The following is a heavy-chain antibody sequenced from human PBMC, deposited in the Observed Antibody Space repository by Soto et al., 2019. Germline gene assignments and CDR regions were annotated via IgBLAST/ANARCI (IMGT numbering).Heavy chain of an antibody. V-gene: IGHV4-4*02. CDR3: AKIGTSAAGRWNWYFDL. CDR2: IYHSGST. J-gene: IGHJ2*01. D-gene: IGHD6-13*01. CDR1: SGSISSSNW. Sequence: QVQLQESGPGLVKPSGTLSLTCAVSSGSISSSNWWSWVRQPPGKGLEWIGEIYHSGSTNYNPSLQRRVTISVDKSKHQFALKLSSVTGAGTAVYFCAKIGTSAAGRWNWYFDLWGRGTLVTVSS.